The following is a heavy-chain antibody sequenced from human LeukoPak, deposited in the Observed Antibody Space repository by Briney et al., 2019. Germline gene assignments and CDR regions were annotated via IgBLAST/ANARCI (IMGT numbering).Heavy chain of an antibody. D-gene: IGHD5-24*01. J-gene: IGHJ4*02. Sequence: SETLSLTCTVSGGSISSYHWSWIRQPPGKGLECIGYIYSSGSTNYNPSLKSRVTISVDTSKNQFSLKLSSVTAADTAVYYCARRGDGYNYFFDYWGQGTLVTVSS. CDR2: IYSSGST. CDR3: ARRGDGYNYFFDY. V-gene: IGHV4-4*08. CDR1: GGSISSYH.